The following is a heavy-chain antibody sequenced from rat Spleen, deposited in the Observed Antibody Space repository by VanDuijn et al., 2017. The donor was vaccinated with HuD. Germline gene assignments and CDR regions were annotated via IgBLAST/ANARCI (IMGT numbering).Heavy chain of an antibody. CDR1: GFSLTSNG. D-gene: IGHD3-1*01. J-gene: IGHJ2*01. CDR3: TIHPRY. CDR2: IWSGGRT. V-gene: IGHV2-4*01. Sequence: QVQLKESGPGLVQPSQTLSLTCTVSGFSLTSNGVSWVRQPPGKGLEWIAAIWSGGRTYYKSALKSRLSISRDTSKNQVFLKMNSLQTDDTGTYYCTIHPRYWGQGVMVTVSS.